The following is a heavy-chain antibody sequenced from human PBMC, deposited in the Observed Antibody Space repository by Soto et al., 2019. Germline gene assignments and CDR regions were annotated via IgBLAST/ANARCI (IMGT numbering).Heavy chain of an antibody. V-gene: IGHV3-74*01. Sequence: EVQLVESGGGLVQPGGSLRLSCAASGFTFSSYWMHWVRQVPGKGLVWVSRINSDGSSTSYADSVRGRFTISRDNAKNTLYLQMNSLRVEDAAVYYCASDGYGDYPIDYWGQGTLVTVSS. CDR1: GFTFSSYW. J-gene: IGHJ4*02. D-gene: IGHD4-17*01. CDR2: INSDGSST. CDR3: ASDGYGDYPIDY.